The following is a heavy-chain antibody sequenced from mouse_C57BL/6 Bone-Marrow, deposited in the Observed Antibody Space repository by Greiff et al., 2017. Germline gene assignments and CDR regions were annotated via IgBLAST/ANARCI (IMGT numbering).Heavy chain of an antibody. Sequence: EVKVVESGEGLVKPGGSLKLSCAASGFTFSSYAMYWVRQTPEKGLEWVAYISSCGDYNYYEDTVKGQFTFTGAKATNTLYLQMSSLTSEDTAMYYCTRARFRRDVFAYWGQGTLVTVSA. CDR3: TRARFRRDVFAY. CDR1: GFTFSSYA. CDR2: ISSCGDYN. J-gene: IGHJ3*01. V-gene: IGHV5-9-1*02.